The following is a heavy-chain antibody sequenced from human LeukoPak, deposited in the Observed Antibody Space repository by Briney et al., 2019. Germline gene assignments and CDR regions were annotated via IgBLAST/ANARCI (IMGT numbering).Heavy chain of an antibody. J-gene: IGHJ4*02. CDR2: MNPDSGNT. Sequence: GASVKVSCKASGYTFTSYDINWVRQATGQGLEWMGWMNPDSGNTGYAQKFQGRVTMTRNTSISTAYMELSSLRSEDTAVYYCARGPPTLTMTVVDSRIHWGQGTLVTVSS. D-gene: IGHD3-22*01. CDR3: ARGPPTLTMTVVDSRIH. V-gene: IGHV1-8*01. CDR1: GYTFTSYD.